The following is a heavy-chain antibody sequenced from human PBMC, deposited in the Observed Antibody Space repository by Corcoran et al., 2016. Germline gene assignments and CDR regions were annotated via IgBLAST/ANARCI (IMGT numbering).Heavy chain of an antibody. CDR3: ARHKGHYSGSYGALDY. D-gene: IGHD1-26*01. Sequence: EVQLVQSGAEVKKPGESLKISCKGSGYSFTSYWIGWVRQMPGKGLEWMGIIYPGDSDTRYSPSFQGQVTIPADKSISTAYLQWSRLKASDTAMYYCARHKGHYSGSYGALDYWGQGTLVTVSS. V-gene: IGHV5-51*01. CDR2: IYPGDSDT. CDR1: GYSFTSYW. J-gene: IGHJ4*02.